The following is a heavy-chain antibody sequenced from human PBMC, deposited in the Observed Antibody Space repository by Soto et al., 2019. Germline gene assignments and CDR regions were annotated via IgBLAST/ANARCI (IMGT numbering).Heavy chain of an antibody. J-gene: IGHJ2*01. V-gene: IGHV3-30*03. CDR3: ARDYGDYVLDFGYWYFDL. CDR1: GFTFSSYG. D-gene: IGHD4-17*01. CDR2: ISYDGSNK. Sequence: PGGSLRLSCAASGFTFSSYGMHWVRQAPGKGLEWVAVISYDGSNKYYADSVKGRFTISRDNSKNTLYLQLKSLRSEDTAVYYCARDYGDYVLDFGYWYFDLWGRGTLVTVSS.